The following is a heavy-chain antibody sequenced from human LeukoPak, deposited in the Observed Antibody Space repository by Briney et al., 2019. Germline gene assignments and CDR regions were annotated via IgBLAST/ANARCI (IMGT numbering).Heavy chain of an antibody. CDR2: ISYDGSNK. J-gene: IGHJ4*02. Sequence: PGRSLRLSCAASGFTFSSYAMHWVRQAPGKGLEWVAVISYDGSNKYYADSVKGRFTISRDNSKNTLYLQMNSLRAEDTAVYYCARELGLAVAAPFDYWGRGTLVTVSS. CDR3: ARELGLAVAAPFDY. V-gene: IGHV3-30-3*01. CDR1: GFTFSSYA. D-gene: IGHD6-19*01.